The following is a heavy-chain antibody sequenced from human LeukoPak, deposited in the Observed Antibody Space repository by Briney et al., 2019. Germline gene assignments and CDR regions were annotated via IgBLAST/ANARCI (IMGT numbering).Heavy chain of an antibody. CDR1: GGTFSSYA. Sequence: ASVTVSCKASGGTFSSYAISWVRQAPGQGLEWMGGIIPIFGTANYAQKFQGRVTITADKSTSTAYMELSSLRSEDTAVYYRASVLDSSGYYAFDIWGQGTMVTVSS. CDR3: ASVLDSSGYYAFDI. J-gene: IGHJ3*02. CDR2: IIPIFGTA. D-gene: IGHD3-22*01. V-gene: IGHV1-69*06.